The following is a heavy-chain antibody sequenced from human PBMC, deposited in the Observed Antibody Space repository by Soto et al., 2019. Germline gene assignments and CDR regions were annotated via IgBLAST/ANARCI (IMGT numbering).Heavy chain of an antibody. CDR3: ARAIEAFDI. V-gene: IGHV3-33*01. CDR2: IWYDGSNK. Sequence: PGGSLRLSCAASGFTFSSYGMHWVRQAPGKGLEWVAVIWYDGSNKYYADSVKGRFTISRDNSKNTLYLQMNSLRAEDTAVYYGARAIEAFDIWGQGTMVTVSS. D-gene: IGHD1-26*01. CDR1: GFTFSSYG. J-gene: IGHJ3*02.